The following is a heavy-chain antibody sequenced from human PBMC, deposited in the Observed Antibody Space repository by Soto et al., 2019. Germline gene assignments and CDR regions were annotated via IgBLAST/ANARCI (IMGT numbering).Heavy chain of an antibody. CDR3: ARDWVVTPYYYYGMDA. V-gene: IGHV4-30-4*01. CDR2: IYYSGST. J-gene: IGHJ6*02. CDR1: GGSISSGDYY. Sequence: QVQLQESGPGLVKPSQTLSLTCTVSGGSISSGDYYWSWIRQPPGKGLEWIGYIYYSGSTYYNPSLKRRVTQPLDTSKTQCPLKLSSVTAADTAGYYCARDWVVTPYYYYGMDAWGQGTTVTVSS. D-gene: IGHD2-21*02.